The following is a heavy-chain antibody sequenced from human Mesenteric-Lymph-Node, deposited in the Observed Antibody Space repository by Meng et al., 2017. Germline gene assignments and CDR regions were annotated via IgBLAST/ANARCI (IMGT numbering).Heavy chain of an antibody. CDR1: GFTFNNYW. D-gene: IGHD6-6*01. Sequence: LSLTCAASGFTFNNYWMYWVRQGPGKGLVCVSRINPDGSATTYADSVRGRFTISRDNAKNTLDLQVNSLRVEDTAVYYCVRGSPHDSWGQGTLVTVSS. CDR2: INPDGSAT. CDR3: VRGSPHDS. V-gene: IGHV3-74*03. J-gene: IGHJ4*02.